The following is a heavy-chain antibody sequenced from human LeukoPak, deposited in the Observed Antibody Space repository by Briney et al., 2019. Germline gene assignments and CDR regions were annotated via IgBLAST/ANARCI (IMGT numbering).Heavy chain of an antibody. CDR2: IRSKAYGGTT. CDR1: GFTFSNYA. D-gene: IGHD1-26*01. Sequence: PGGSLRLSCAPSGFTFSNYAMSWVRQAPGKGLEWVGFIRSKAYGGTTEYAASVKGRFTISRDDSKSIAYLQMNSLKTEDTAVYYCTRGATRPPSGLLDFDYWGQGTLVTVSS. J-gene: IGHJ4*02. CDR3: TRGATRPPSGLLDFDY. V-gene: IGHV3-49*04.